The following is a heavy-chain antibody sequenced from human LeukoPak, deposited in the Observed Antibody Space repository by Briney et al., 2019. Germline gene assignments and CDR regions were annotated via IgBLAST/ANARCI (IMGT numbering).Heavy chain of an antibody. J-gene: IGHJ4*02. Sequence: GASVKVSCKASGGTFSSYAISWVRQAPGQGLEWMGGIIPIFGTANYAQKFQGRVTITADKSTSTAYMELSSLRSEDTAVYYCARDSHVEMATIPGRYWGQGTLVTVSS. CDR3: ARDSHVEMATIPGRY. CDR2: IIPIFGTA. CDR1: GGTFSSYA. V-gene: IGHV1-69*06. D-gene: IGHD5-24*01.